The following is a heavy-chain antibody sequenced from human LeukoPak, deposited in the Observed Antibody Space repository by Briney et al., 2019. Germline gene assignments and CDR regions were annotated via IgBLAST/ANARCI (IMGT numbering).Heavy chain of an antibody. V-gene: IGHV1-18*01. CDR1: GYTFTSFG. D-gene: IGHD7-27*01. J-gene: IGHJ4*02. CDR3: ARDDLGFDY. CDR2: ISAYNGNT. Sequence: ASVKVSCKASGYTFTSFGIIWVRQAPGQGLEWMGWISAYNGNTNYAQKVQGRITMTTDRSTSTAYMELKSLRPDDTAVYYCARDDLGFDYWGQGTLVTVS.